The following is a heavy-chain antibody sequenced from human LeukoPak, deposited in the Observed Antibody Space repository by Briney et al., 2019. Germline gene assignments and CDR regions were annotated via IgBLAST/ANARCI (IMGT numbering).Heavy chain of an antibody. Sequence: SETLSLTCTVSGYSIGSGYYWGWIRQPPGKGLEWIGSIYHSGSTYYNPSLKSRVTISVDTSKNQFSLKLSSVTAADTAVYYCARRGHSIAAAAGPRPGRPNWFDPWGQGTLVTVSS. CDR1: GYSIGSGYY. CDR3: ARRGHSIAAAAGPRPGRPNWFDP. CDR2: IYHSGST. V-gene: IGHV4-38-2*02. J-gene: IGHJ5*02. D-gene: IGHD6-13*01.